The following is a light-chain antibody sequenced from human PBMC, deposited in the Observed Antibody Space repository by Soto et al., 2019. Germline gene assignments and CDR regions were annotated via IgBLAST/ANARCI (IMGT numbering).Light chain of an antibody. J-gene: IGKJ3*01. CDR3: QHYNDWPL. CDR1: QSVSSS. V-gene: IGKV3D-15*01. Sequence: EIVLIQSPATLSLSPGERATLSCRASQSVSSSLAWYQQNPGQAPRLLIFDASNRATGIPVRFSGSGSGTEFTLTISSLQSEDFAVYYCQHYNDWPLFGPGTKVDIK. CDR2: DAS.